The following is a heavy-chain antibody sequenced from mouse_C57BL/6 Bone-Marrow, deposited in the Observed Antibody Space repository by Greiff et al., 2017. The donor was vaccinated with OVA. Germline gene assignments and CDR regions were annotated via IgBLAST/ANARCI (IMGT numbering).Heavy chain of an antibody. CDR3: ARDSNYWYFDV. J-gene: IGHJ1*03. D-gene: IGHD2-5*01. V-gene: IGHV1-61*01. Sequence: VQLQQPGAELVRPGSSVKLSCKASGYTFTSYWMDWVKQRPGQGLEWIGNIYPSDSETHYNQKFKDKATLTVDKSSSTAYMQLSSLTSEDSAVYYCARDSNYWYFDVWGTGTTVTVSS. CDR2: IYPSDSET. CDR1: GYTFTSYW.